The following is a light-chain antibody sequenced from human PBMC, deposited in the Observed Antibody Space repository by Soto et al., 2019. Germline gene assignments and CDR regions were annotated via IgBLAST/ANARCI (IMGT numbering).Light chain of an antibody. CDR2: EVS. V-gene: IGLV2-8*01. CDR3: SSYAGSNNFV. CDR1: SSDIGAYIY. J-gene: IGLJ1*01. Sequence: QSVLTQPPSASGSPGQSVTISCTGTSSDIGAYIYVSWYQQHPGKAPKLMISEVSRRPSGVPERFSGSKSGNTASLTVSGLQADDEAHYYCSSYAGSNNFVFGTGTQV.